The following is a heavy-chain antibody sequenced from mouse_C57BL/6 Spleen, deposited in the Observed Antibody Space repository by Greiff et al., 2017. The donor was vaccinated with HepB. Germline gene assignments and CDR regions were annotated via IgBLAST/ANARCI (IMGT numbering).Heavy chain of an antibody. CDR1: GYAFSSSW. J-gene: IGHJ4*01. V-gene: IGHV1-82*01. CDR2: IYPGDGDT. Sequence: QVQLQQSGPELVKPGASVKISCKASGYAFSSSWMNWVKQRPGKGLEWIGRIYPGDGDTNYNGKFKGKATLTADKSSSTAYMHLSSLPSEDSAVYFCAKDRGDAMDYWGQGTSVTVSS. D-gene: IGHD3-1*01. CDR3: AKDRGDAMDY.